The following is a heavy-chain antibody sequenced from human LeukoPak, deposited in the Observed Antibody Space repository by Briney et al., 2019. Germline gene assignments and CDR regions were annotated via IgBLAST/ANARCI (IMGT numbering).Heavy chain of an antibody. CDR2: FYYSGST. Sequence: SETLSLTCTVSGVSMISADTYWTWLRQSPGKGLEWIGYFYYSGSTYYNPSLKSRVTISVDTSKNQFSLKLSSVPAADTAVYYCARVGGAGNDIDYWGQGTLVTVSS. CDR1: GVSMISADTY. J-gene: IGHJ4*02. CDR3: ARVGGAGNDIDY. D-gene: IGHD2-21*01. V-gene: IGHV4-30-4*01.